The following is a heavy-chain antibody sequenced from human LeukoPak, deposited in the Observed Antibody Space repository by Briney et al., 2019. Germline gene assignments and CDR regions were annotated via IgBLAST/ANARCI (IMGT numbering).Heavy chain of an antibody. D-gene: IGHD3-10*01. CDR1: GGAISRGDYY. J-gene: IGHJ4*02. CDR2: IYYSGST. V-gene: IGHV4-30-4*01. CDR3: ARDYYGSGSYWT. Sequence: PSQTLSLTCTVSGGAISRGDYYWSWIRQPPGKGLEWIRYIYYSGSTYYNPSLKSRVTISVDTSKKQISLKLNSVTAADTAVYYCARDYYGSGSYWTWGQGTLVTVSS.